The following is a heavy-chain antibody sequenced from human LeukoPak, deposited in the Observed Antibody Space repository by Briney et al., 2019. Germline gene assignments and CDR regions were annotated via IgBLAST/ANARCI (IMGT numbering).Heavy chain of an antibody. J-gene: IGHJ4*02. CDR3: ATDSTDGVIPRQSNPPFDD. CDR2: ISYDGSKK. V-gene: IGHV3-30-3*01. CDR1: GLTFRSSA. D-gene: IGHD3-16*02. Sequence: GGSLRLSCAASGLTFRSSALHWVRQAPGKGLEWVAVISYDGSKKFYAESVKGRLSMSRDNSKNTLYLQMNSLRAEDTAVYYCATDSTDGVIPRQSNPPFDDWGQGILVTVSS.